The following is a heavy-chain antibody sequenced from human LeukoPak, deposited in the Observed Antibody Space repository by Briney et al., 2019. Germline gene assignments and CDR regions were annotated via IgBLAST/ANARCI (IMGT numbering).Heavy chain of an antibody. V-gene: IGHV1-18*01. J-gene: IGHJ4*02. D-gene: IGHD2-2*01. CDR2: ISGNNDNP. CDR1: GYTFSNFG. CDR3: ARDGTSTDDY. Sequence: ASVKVSCKASGYTFSNFGISWVRQAPGQGLEWTGWISGNNDNPNYGQKFQGRFTVTTDSSTNTAYMELRNLRSDDTAVYYCARDGTSTDDYWGQGTQVTVSS.